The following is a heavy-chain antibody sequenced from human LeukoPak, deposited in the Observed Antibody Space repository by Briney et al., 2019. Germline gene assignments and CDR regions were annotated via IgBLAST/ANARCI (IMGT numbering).Heavy chain of an antibody. Sequence: SETLSLTCTVSGGSISSGDYYWSWIRQPPGKGLEWIGYIYYSGSTYYNPSLKSRVTISVDTSKNQFSLKLSSVTAADTAVYYCASRVGYCSSTSCYTGIWYYCMDVWGKGTTVTVSS. CDR2: IYYSGST. D-gene: IGHD2-2*02. J-gene: IGHJ6*03. V-gene: IGHV4-30-4*08. CDR1: GGSISSGDYY. CDR3: ASRVGYCSSTSCYTGIWYYCMDV.